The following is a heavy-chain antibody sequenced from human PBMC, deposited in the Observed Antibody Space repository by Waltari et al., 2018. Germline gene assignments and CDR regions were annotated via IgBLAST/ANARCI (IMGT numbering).Heavy chain of an antibody. CDR3: ASSGWHNLFDP. Sequence: QVQLQESGPGLVKPSETLSLTCTVSGGSISSYYWSWIRQPPGKGLEWLGYSYSSGRTNNTPSPKSRVTISVETSRNQFSLKLSSVTAADTAVYYCASSGWHNLFDPWGQGTLVTVSS. CDR1: GGSISSYY. J-gene: IGHJ5*02. CDR2: SYSSGRT. V-gene: IGHV4-59*01. D-gene: IGHD6-19*01.